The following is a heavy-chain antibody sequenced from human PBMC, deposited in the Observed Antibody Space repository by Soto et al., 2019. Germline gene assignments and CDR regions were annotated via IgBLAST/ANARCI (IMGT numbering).Heavy chain of an antibody. CDR3: ASHGPYSSGWYYLDY. Sequence: GGSLRLSCAASGFTFSSYWMSWVRQAPGKGLEWVANIKQDGSEKYYVDSVKGRFTISRDNAKNSLYLQMNSLRAEDTAVYYYASHGPYSSGWYYLDYWGQGTLVTVSS. J-gene: IGHJ4*02. D-gene: IGHD6-19*01. CDR1: GFTFSSYW. V-gene: IGHV3-7*01. CDR2: IKQDGSEK.